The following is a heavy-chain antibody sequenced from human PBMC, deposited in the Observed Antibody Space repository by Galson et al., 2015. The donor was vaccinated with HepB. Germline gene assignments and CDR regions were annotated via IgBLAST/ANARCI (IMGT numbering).Heavy chain of an antibody. CDR3: ARDWTRFCPMDV. Sequence: SLRLSCAVSGFSVSDYYLSWVRQAPGKGPEWVSYISSSDSSTYYADFAKGRFTISRDNANNSLYPQMNSLRAEDTAVYYCARDWTRFCPMDVWGKGTTVTVSS. V-gene: IGHV3-11*01. J-gene: IGHJ6*03. CDR1: GFSVSDYY. CDR2: ISSSDSST. D-gene: IGHD3/OR15-3a*01.